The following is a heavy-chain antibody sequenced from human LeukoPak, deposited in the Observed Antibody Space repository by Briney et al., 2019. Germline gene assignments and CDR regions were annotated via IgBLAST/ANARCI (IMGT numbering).Heavy chain of an antibody. Sequence: GGSLRLSCAASEFAFSNYAMAWVRQAPGEGLEWVSGISGNGGKIYYADSVKGRFTISRDNSKNTLYLQMNSLRGEDTAVYFCAKRDYYDSSGYAPLFDYWGQGTLVTVSP. CDR2: ISGNGGKI. V-gene: IGHV3-23*01. CDR1: EFAFSNYA. J-gene: IGHJ4*02. D-gene: IGHD3-22*01. CDR3: AKRDYYDSSGYAPLFDY.